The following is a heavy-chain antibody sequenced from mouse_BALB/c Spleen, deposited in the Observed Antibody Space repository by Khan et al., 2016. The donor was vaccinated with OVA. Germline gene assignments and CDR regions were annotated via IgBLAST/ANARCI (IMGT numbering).Heavy chain of an antibody. CDR1: GYTFTSYT. Sequence: VQLQQSGAELARPGASVKMSCKASGYTFTSYTIHWIKKRPGQGLEWIGYINPSNGYTNYNQKFKDKATLTTDKSSTKAYLQLSSLTSDASAALNCVRGGAYHMNDGWFAYWGQGTLVTVSA. D-gene: IGHD2-14*01. J-gene: IGHJ3*01. CDR2: INPSNGYT. V-gene: IGHV1-4*01. CDR3: VRGGAYHMNDGWFAY.